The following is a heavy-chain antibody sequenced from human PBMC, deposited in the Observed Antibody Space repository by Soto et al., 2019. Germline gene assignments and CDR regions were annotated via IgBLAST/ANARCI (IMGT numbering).Heavy chain of an antibody. CDR3: ARSERWLQFDY. Sequence: GGSLRLSCAASGFTFSSYSMSWVRQAPGKGLEWVSSISSSSSYIYYADSVKGRFTISRDNAKNSLYLQMNSLRAEDTAVYYCARSERWLQFDYWGQGTLVTVSS. CDR2: ISSSSSYI. J-gene: IGHJ4*02. D-gene: IGHD5-12*01. V-gene: IGHV3-21*01. CDR1: GFTFSSYS.